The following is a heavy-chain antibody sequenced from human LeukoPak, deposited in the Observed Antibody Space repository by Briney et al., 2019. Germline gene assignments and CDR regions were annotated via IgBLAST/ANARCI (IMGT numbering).Heavy chain of an antibody. CDR1: GGSFSGYY. Sequence: PSETLSLTCAVYGGSFSGYYWSWIRQPPGKGLEWIGEINHSGSTNNNPSLKSRVTISVDTCKNQFSLKLSSVTAADTAVYYCARGRGITMVRDLDYWGQGTLVTVSS. D-gene: IGHD3-10*01. V-gene: IGHV4-34*01. J-gene: IGHJ4*02. CDR2: INHSGST. CDR3: ARGRGITMVRDLDY.